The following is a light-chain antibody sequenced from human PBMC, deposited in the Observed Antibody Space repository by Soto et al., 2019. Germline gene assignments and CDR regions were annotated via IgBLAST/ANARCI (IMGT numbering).Light chain of an antibody. V-gene: IGKV2-28*01. CDR2: LGS. CDR1: QSLLHSNGYNY. CDR3: QQHDILPIT. Sequence: DIVMTQSPLSLPVTPGEPASISCRSSQSLLHSNGYNYLDWYLQKPGQSPQVLIYLGSNRASGVPDRFSGAGSGTDFTLTISRLEPEDFALYYCQQHDILPITFGQGTR. J-gene: IGKJ5*01.